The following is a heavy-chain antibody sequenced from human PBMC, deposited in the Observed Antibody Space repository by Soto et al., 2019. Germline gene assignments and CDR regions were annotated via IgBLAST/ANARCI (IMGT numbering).Heavy chain of an antibody. CDR1: GGSISSGGYY. V-gene: IGHV4-31*03. CDR3: ARGGYYFYYGMDV. J-gene: IGHJ6*02. Sequence: PSETLSLTCTVSGGSISSGGYYWSWIRQHPGKGLEWIGYIYYSGSTYYSPSLKSRVTISVDTSKNQFSLKLTSVTAADTAVYYCARGGYYFYYGMDVWGQGTTVTVSS. CDR2: IYYSGST.